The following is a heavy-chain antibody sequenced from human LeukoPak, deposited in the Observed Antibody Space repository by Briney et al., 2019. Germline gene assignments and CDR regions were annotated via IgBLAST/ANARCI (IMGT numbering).Heavy chain of an antibody. CDR2: ISGGGIST. Sequence: PGGSLRLSCAASGFTFRSYAMSWVRQAPGKGLEWVSSISGGGISTYYADSVKGRCTISRDNSKNTLYLQMKSLRAEDTAVYYCAKDSDIVATIGDDAFDIWGQGTMVTVSS. CDR1: GFTFRSYA. D-gene: IGHD5-12*01. CDR3: AKDSDIVATIGDDAFDI. V-gene: IGHV3-23*01. J-gene: IGHJ3*02.